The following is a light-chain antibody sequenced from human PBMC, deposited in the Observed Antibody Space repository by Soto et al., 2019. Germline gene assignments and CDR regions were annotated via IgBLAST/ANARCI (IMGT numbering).Light chain of an antibody. V-gene: IGLV1-51*01. Sequence: QSVLTQPPSVSAAPGQKVTISCSGSSSNIGSNYVSWYQHLPGTAPKLLIYDNNKRPSGIPARFSGSQSGTSATLGITGPQTGDEADYYCGTWDSSLSAVFGGGTKLTVL. CDR1: SSNIGSNY. CDR3: GTWDSSLSAV. CDR2: DNN. J-gene: IGLJ2*01.